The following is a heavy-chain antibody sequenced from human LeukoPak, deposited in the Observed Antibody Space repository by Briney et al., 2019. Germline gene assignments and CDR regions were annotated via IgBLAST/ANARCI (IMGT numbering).Heavy chain of an antibody. Sequence: GRSLTLSCAASGLTFSSYAMHWVRQAPGKGLELVAVIASDGRDKKYVHSVKGRFTISRDNSRNTLFLQMNSLRPEDTAVYYCAKDRAVGSAIYDFDYWGQGNLVTVSS. V-gene: IGHV3-30*18. CDR1: GLTFSSYA. CDR2: IASDGRDK. D-gene: IGHD3-3*01. CDR3: AKDRAVGSAIYDFDY. J-gene: IGHJ4*02.